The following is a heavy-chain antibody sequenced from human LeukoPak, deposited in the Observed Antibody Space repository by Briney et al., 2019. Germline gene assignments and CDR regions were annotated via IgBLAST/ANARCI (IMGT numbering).Heavy chain of an antibody. CDR2: IYYSGST. CDR1: GGSISSYY. D-gene: IGHD2-15*01. Sequence: SETLSLTCTVSGGSISSYYWGWIRQPPGKGLEWIGSIYYSGSTYYNPSLKSRVTISVDTSKNQFSLKLSSVTAADTAVYYCARRYCSGGSCYPSGFDYWGQGTLVTVSS. J-gene: IGHJ4*02. V-gene: IGHV4-39*01. CDR3: ARRYCSGGSCYPSGFDY.